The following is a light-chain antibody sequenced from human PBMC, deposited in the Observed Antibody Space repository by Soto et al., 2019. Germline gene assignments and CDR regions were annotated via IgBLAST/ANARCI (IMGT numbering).Light chain of an antibody. J-gene: IGKJ1*01. CDR1: QSISNW. CDR3: QQYNSYGT. V-gene: IGKV1-5*01. Sequence: DIQMTHSPSTLSASVGDRVTITCRASQSISNWLAWYQQKPGKAPKLLIYDASTLESGVPSRFSGSASGTEFTLTISSLQPDDFATYYCQQYNSYGTFGQGTKVDIK. CDR2: DAS.